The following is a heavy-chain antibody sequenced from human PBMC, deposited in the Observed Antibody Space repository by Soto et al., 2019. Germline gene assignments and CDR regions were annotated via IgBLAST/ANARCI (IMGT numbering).Heavy chain of an antibody. V-gene: IGHV1-69*12. Sequence: QVQLVQSGAAVKKPGSSVKVSCKASGGTFSSYAISWVRQAPGQGLEWMGGIIPIFGTASYAQKFQGRVTITADESTSTAYMELSSLRSEDTAVYYCARPLVPNEPYYFDYWGQGTLVTVSS. D-gene: IGHD2-2*01. CDR1: GGTFSSYA. CDR2: IIPIFGTA. CDR3: ARPLVPNEPYYFDY. J-gene: IGHJ4*02.